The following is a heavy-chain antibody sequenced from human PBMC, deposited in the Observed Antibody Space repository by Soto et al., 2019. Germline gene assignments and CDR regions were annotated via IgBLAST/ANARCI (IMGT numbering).Heavy chain of an antibody. D-gene: IGHD4-4*01. CDR1: GGSFSGYY. V-gene: IGHV4-34*01. CDR3: ARVGGMTTVSFYYYYGMDV. Sequence: QVQLQQWGAGLLKPSETLSLTCAVYGGSFSGYYWSWIRQPPGKGLEWIGEINHSGSTNYNPSLKSRVTISVDTSKNQFSLKLSSVTAADTAVYYCARVGGMTTVSFYYYYGMDVWGQGTTVTVSS. J-gene: IGHJ6*02. CDR2: INHSGST.